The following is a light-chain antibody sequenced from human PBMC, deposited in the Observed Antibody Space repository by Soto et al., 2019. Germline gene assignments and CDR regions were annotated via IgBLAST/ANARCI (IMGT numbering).Light chain of an antibody. Sequence: EIVLTQSPGTLSLSPGERATLSCRASQTVSNSYLAWYQQKPGQAPRILIYGASSRATGIPDRFSGSGSGTDFTLTISRLEPEDFAVYYCQQYGDSPYTFGQGTKLEIK. J-gene: IGKJ2*01. CDR3: QQYGDSPYT. CDR1: QTVSNSY. CDR2: GAS. V-gene: IGKV3-20*01.